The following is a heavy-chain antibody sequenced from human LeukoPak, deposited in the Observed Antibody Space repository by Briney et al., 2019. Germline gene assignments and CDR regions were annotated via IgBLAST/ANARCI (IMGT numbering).Heavy chain of an antibody. CDR2: IYPGDSGP. J-gene: IGHJ3*01. D-gene: IGHD1-26*01. Sequence: GASLKISCEASGSIFTSYCIGWVRPLPGKGLEWMGIIYPGDSGPTYSTSFQSQATITVDKCSNTAYLQWSSLQASDTAMYYCGMSGDRVPLQDDVFDVWGQGTMVTVST. CDR3: GMSGDRVPLQDDVFDV. V-gene: IGHV5-51*01. CDR1: GSIFTSYC.